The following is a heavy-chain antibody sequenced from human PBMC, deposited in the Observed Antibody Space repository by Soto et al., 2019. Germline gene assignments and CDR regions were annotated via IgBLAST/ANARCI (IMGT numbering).Heavy chain of an antibody. V-gene: IGHV3-74*01. D-gene: IGHD1-1*01. J-gene: IGHJ4*02. CDR2: INSDGSSI. CDR3: ARGEGWKWAPFAN. CDR1: GFTFSSYW. Sequence: PGGSLRLSCAASGFTFSSYWMHWVRQAPGKGLVWVSRINSDGSSISYADSVKGRFTISRDNSRNTLHLQMDGLRVEDTGVYYCARGEGWKWAPFANSGPGTLVTVSS.